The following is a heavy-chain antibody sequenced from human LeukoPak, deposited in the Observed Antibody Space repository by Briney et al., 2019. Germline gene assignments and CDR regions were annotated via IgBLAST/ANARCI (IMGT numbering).Heavy chain of an antibody. CDR2: IKQDGSEK. V-gene: IGHV3-7*01. J-gene: IGHJ4*02. Sequence: GGSLRLSCAASGFTFSNAWMSWVRQAPGKGLEWVANIKQDGSEKYYVDSVKGRFTISRDNAKNSLYLQMNSLRAEDTAVYYCARGGYSYGRWGQGTLVTVSS. CDR3: ARGGYSYGR. D-gene: IGHD5-18*01. CDR1: GFTFSNAW.